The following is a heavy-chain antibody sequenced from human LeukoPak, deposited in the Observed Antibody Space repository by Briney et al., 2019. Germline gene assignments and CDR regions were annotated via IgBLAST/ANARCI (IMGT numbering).Heavy chain of an antibody. Sequence: ASVKVSCKACGYTFTDYYLYWVRQAPGQGLEWMGWINPNSGGTNYAQKFQGRVTMTRDTPINTIYMELSSLRSDDTAVYYCTRGSTSDYWGQGTLVTVSS. CDR1: GYTFTDYY. CDR2: INPNSGGT. V-gene: IGHV1-2*02. CDR3: TRGSTSDY. J-gene: IGHJ4*02.